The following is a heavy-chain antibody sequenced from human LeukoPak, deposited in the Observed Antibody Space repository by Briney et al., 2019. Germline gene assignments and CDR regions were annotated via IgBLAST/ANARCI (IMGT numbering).Heavy chain of an antibody. V-gene: IGHV1-2*02. Sequence: GASVKVSCKASGYTFTGYYMHWVRQAPGQGLEWMGWINLNSGGTNYAQKFQGRVTMTRDTSISTAYMELSRLRSDDTAVYYCARDRDYGDYSHVMDVWGQGTTVTVSS. D-gene: IGHD4-17*01. CDR2: INLNSGGT. CDR3: ARDRDYGDYSHVMDV. J-gene: IGHJ6*02. CDR1: GYTFTGYY.